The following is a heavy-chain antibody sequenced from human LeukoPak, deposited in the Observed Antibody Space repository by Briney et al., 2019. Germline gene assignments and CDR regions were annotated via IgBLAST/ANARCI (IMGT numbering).Heavy chain of an antibody. V-gene: IGHV4-30-2*01. Sequence: SETLSLTCAVSGGCISSGGYSWSWIRQPPGKGLEWIGYIYHSGSTYYNPSLKSGVTISVDRSKNEFSLKLSSVTAADTAVYYCARGRIYGEPDYWGQGPLVTVSS. D-gene: IGHD4-17*01. CDR1: GGCISSGGYS. CDR2: IYHSGST. CDR3: ARGRIYGEPDY. J-gene: IGHJ4*02.